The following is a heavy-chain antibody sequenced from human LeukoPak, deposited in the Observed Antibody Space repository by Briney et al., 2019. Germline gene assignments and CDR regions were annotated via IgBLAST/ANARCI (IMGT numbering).Heavy chain of an antibody. V-gene: IGHV4-34*01. D-gene: IGHD4/OR15-4a*01. Sequence: PSETLSLTCAVYGGSFSGYYWSWIRQPPGRGLEWIGEISHSGSTNYNPSLKSRVTISADPSKNQFSLKLRSATAADTAVYYCTRRGALPFDYWGQGALVTVSS. CDR3: TRRGALPFDY. CDR2: ISHSGST. CDR1: GGSFSGYY. J-gene: IGHJ4*02.